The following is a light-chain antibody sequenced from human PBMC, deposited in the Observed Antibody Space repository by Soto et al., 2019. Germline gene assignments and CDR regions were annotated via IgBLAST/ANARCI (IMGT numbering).Light chain of an antibody. J-gene: IGKJ4*01. V-gene: IGKV1-12*01. CDR1: QDVSSW. CDR3: QPANSFPLT. CDR2: SAS. Sequence: DIQVTQSPSSVSASVGDRVTITCRTSQDVSSWLAWYQRKPGKAPELLIYSASTLQTGVPSRFSGSGFGTDFTFTISSLQPEDFATYYCQPANSFPLTFGGGTKVDIK.